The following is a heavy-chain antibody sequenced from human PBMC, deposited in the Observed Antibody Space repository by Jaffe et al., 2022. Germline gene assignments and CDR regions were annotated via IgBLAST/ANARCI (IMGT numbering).Heavy chain of an antibody. D-gene: IGHD3-10*01. V-gene: IGHV4-4*02. Sequence: QVQLQESGPGLVKPSGTLSLTCAVSGGSISSSNWWSWVRQPPGKGLEWIGEIYHSGSTNYNPSLKSRVTISVDKSKNQFSLKLSSVTAADTAVYYCAREVVLLWFREQGGWFDPWGQGTLVTVSS. J-gene: IGHJ5*02. CDR2: IYHSGST. CDR3: AREVVLLWFREQGGWFDP. CDR1: GGSISSSNW.